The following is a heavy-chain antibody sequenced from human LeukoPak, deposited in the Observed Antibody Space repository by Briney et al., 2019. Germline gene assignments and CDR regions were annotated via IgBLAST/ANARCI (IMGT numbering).Heavy chain of an antibody. V-gene: IGHV5-51*01. J-gene: IGHJ4*02. Sequence: GESLQISCKGSGYSFTSYWIGWVRQMPGKGLEWMGIIYPGDSDTRYSPSFQGQVTISAAKSISTAYLQWSSLKASDTAMYYCVLGYCSGGSCYQFDYWGQGTLVTVSS. CDR2: IYPGDSDT. CDR1: GYSFTSYW. D-gene: IGHD2-15*01. CDR3: VLGYCSGGSCYQFDY.